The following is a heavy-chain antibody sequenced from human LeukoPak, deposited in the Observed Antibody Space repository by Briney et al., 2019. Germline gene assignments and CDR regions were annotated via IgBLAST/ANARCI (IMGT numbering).Heavy chain of an antibody. D-gene: IGHD3-22*01. Sequence: SVKVSCKASGGTFSSYAISWVRQAPGQGLEGMGRIIPIFSTANYAQKFQGRVTITTEESTGTAYMEVSGRRSGDTSVYYCARSPSSGYYYWFDPWGQGTLVTVSS. V-gene: IGHV1-69*05. J-gene: IGHJ5*02. CDR2: IIPIFSTA. CDR3: ARSPSSGYYYWFDP. CDR1: GGTFSSYA.